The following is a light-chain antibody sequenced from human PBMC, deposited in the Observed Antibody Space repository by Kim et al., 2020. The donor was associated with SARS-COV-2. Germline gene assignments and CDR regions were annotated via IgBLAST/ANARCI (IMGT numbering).Light chain of an antibody. V-gene: IGKV3-11*01. CDR1: QSVTTH. CDR2: DTS. Sequence: EIVLTQSPATLSLSPGDRATLSCRASQSVTTHLAWYQQKPGQAPRLLIQDTSHRAAGIPDTFSGRGSGTDFILTISSLEPEDFAVYYCQQRSKWELSFGGGTKVDIK. J-gene: IGKJ4*01. CDR3: QQRSKWELS.